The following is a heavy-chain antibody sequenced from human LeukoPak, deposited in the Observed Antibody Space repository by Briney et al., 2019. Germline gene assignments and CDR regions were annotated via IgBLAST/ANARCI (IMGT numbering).Heavy chain of an antibody. CDR3: AKGTYSGYDVDY. CDR1: GFTFSSYA. CDR2: ISGSGGST. J-gene: IGHJ4*02. D-gene: IGHD5-12*01. Sequence: GGSLRLSCAASGFTFSSYAMSWVRQAPGKGLEGFSAISGSGGSTYYADSVKGRFTISRDNSKNTLYLQMNSLRAEDTAVYYCAKGTYSGYDVDYWGQGTLVTVSS. V-gene: IGHV3-23*01.